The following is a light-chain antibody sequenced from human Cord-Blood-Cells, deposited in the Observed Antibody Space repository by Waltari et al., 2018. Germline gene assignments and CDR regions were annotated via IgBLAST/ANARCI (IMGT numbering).Light chain of an antibody. CDR2: EVS. J-gene: IGLJ2*01. CDR3: SSYTSSSTVV. CDR1: SSDVGCYNY. V-gene: IGLV2-14*01. Sequence: QSALTQPASVSGSPGQSITISCTGTSSDVGCYNYVSCYQQHPGKAPKLMIYEVSNLPSGVSNRFSGSKSGNTASLTISGLQAEDEADYYCSSYTSSSTVVFGGGTKLTVL.